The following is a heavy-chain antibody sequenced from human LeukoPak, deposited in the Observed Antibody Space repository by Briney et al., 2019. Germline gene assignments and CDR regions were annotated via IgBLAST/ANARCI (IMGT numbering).Heavy chain of an antibody. V-gene: IGHV4-59*08. CDR2: IYYSGST. J-gene: IGHJ5*02. Sequence: SVTLSLTCTVSGGSISSYYWSWIRQPPGKGLEWMGYIYYSGSTNYNPSLKSRVTISVDTSKNQFSLKLSSVTAADTAVYYCARLGIAAAANWFDPWGQGTLVTVSS. CDR3: ARLGIAAAANWFDP. CDR1: GGSISSYY. D-gene: IGHD6-13*01.